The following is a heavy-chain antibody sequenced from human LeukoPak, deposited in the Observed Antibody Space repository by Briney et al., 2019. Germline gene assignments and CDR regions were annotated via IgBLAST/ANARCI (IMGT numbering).Heavy chain of an antibody. V-gene: IGHV4-61*01. D-gene: IGHD3-9*01. CDR2: IYYSGST. CDR1: GGSVSSGSYY. J-gene: IGHJ4*02. Sequence: SETLSLTCTVSGGSVSSGSYYWSWIRQPPGKGLEWTGYIYYSGSTNYNPSLKSRVTISVDRSKNQFSLKLSSVTAADTAVYYCASMNYDILTGYYAQFDYWGQGTLVTVSS. CDR3: ASMNYDILTGYYAQFDY.